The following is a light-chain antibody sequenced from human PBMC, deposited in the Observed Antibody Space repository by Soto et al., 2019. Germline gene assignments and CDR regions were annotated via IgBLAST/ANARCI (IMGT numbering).Light chain of an antibody. CDR1: SGHSSYA. V-gene: IGLV4-69*01. CDR2: LNSDGSH. J-gene: IGLJ3*02. Sequence: QLVLTQSPSASASLGASVKLICTLSSGHSSYAIAWYQQQPGKGPRYLMKLNSDGSHSKGDGIPDRFSGSSSGAERYLTIASLQSEDEAAYYCQAWGTGTWVFGGGTRLTAL. CDR3: QAWGTGTWV.